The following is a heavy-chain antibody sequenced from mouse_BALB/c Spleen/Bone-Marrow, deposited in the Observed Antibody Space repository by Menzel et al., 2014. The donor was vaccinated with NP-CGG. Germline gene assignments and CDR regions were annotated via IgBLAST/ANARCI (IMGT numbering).Heavy chain of an antibody. V-gene: IGHV1-14*01. CDR3: ARHYYEYDGVTDY. J-gene: IGHJ4*01. CDR2: ITPYNDDT. D-gene: IGHD2-4*01. CDR1: GYTFTSYV. Sequence: VQLKQSGPELVKPGASVKMSCKASGYTFTSYVMHWVKQKPGQGLEWIGYITPYNDDTNYNEKFKGKATLTLDKSSSTAYMELSSLSSEDSAVYYCARHYYEYDGVTDYWGQGTSVTVSS.